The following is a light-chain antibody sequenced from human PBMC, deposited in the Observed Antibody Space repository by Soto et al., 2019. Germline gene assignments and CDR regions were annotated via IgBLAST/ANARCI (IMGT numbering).Light chain of an antibody. J-gene: IGLJ1*01. CDR3: QVWDSSGDHYV. Sequence: SYELTQPPSVSVVPGQTARITCGGNNIGSKSVHWYQQKPGQAPVLVVYDDSDRPSGIPERFSGSNSGNTATLTISRVEAGDEADYYCQVWDSSGDHYVFGTGTKVTVL. CDR2: DDS. CDR1: NIGSKS. V-gene: IGLV3-21*02.